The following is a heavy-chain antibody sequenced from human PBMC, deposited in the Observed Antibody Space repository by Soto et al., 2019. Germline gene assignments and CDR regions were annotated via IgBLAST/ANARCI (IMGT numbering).Heavy chain of an antibody. CDR3: ARDKRGWYRGPIDS. Sequence: GGSLRLSCAASGFTFTSAAMHWVRLAPGKGLEWVAVISYDGSHEYYTDSVKGRFTISRANFENTLFLQMNSLRVEDTAVYFCARDKRGWYRGPIDSWGQGTLVTVSS. V-gene: IGHV3-30*04. J-gene: IGHJ4*02. CDR1: GFTFTSAA. CDR2: ISYDGSHE. D-gene: IGHD6-19*01.